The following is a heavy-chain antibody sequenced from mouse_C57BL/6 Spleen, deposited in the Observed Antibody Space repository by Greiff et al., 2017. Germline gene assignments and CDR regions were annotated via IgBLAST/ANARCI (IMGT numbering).Heavy chain of an antibody. CDR1: GFTFSDYG. D-gene: IGHD1-1*01. J-gene: IGHJ2*01. CDR3: ARGFYYYGSSYLDY. Sequence: EVQVVESGGGLVKPGGSLKLSCAASGFTFSDYGMHWVRQAPEKGLEWVAYISSGSSTIYYADTVKGRFTISRDNAKNTLFLQMTSLRSEDTAMYYCARGFYYYGSSYLDYWGQGTTLTVSS. V-gene: IGHV5-17*01. CDR2: ISSGSSTI.